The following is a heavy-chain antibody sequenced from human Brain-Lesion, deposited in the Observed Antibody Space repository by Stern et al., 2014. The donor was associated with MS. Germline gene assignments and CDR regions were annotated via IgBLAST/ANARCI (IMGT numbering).Heavy chain of an antibody. CDR3: ARDCGSGSCYQTQYYYGVDV. CDR1: GFSLSSYW. D-gene: IGHD2-15*01. Sequence: EVQLVESGGGLVQPGGSLRLSCAGSGFSLSSYWMSWGRQAPGKGPELVATIKQDGSERYYVDSVKGRFTISRDNSKNSVFLQMNSLRVDDTSVYYCARDCGSGSCYQTQYYYGVDVWGQGTTVIVSS. J-gene: IGHJ6*02. V-gene: IGHV3-7*01. CDR2: IKQDGSER.